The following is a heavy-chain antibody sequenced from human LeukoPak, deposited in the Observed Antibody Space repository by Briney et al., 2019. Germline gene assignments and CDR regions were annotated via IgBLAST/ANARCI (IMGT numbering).Heavy chain of an antibody. V-gene: IGHV4-39*07. Sequence: SETLSLTCTVSGGSISYSNSYWGWIRQPPGKGLEWIGNIYFSGSTYYKQSLKSRVTISVETSKNQFSLKLNSVTAADTAVYYCAKEGTVRWFDPWGQGTLVTVSS. D-gene: IGHD1-14*01. CDR2: IYFSGST. CDR3: AKEGTVRWFDP. CDR1: GGSISYSNSY. J-gene: IGHJ5*02.